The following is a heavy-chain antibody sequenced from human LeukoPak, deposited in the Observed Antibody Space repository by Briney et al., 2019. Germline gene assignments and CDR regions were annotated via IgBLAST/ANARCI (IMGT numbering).Heavy chain of an antibody. D-gene: IGHD1-26*01. Sequence: GASVEVSCKASGYTFTSYDINWVRQATGQGLEWMGWMNPNSGNTGYAQKFQGRVTMTRNTSISTAYMELSSLRSEDTAVYYCARGFKRYSGSLLGYWGQGTLVTVSS. CDR3: ARGFKRYSGSLLGY. J-gene: IGHJ4*02. V-gene: IGHV1-8*01. CDR1: GYTFTSYD. CDR2: MNPNSGNT.